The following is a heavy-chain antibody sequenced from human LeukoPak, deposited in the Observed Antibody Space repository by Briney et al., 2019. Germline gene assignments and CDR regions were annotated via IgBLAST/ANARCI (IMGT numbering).Heavy chain of an antibody. CDR1: GFSLSNYW. Sequence: GGSLRLSCAASGFSLSNYWMSWVRQAPGKGLEWVANIKQDESEKLYVDSVKGRFTISRDNAENSVYLQMNSLRDEDTAVYYRARGRFNYGWGMDVWGQGTTVTVSS. CDR2: IKQDESEK. J-gene: IGHJ6*02. D-gene: IGHD5-18*01. CDR3: ARGRFNYGWGMDV. V-gene: IGHV3-7*01.